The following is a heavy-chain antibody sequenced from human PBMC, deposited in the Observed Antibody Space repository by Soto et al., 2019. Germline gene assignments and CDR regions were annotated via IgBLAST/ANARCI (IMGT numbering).Heavy chain of an antibody. V-gene: IGHV3-33*01. J-gene: IGHJ4*02. D-gene: IGHD6-13*01. CDR2: IWYDGSNK. CDR3: ARDHRIAAAGNPSYYFDY. Sequence: QVQLVESGGGVVQPGRSLRLSCAASGFTFSSYGMHWVRQAPGKGLEWVAVIWYDGSNKYYADSVKGRFTISRDNSKNTLYLQMNSLRAEDTAVYYCARDHRIAAAGNPSYYFDYWGQGTLVTVSS. CDR1: GFTFSSYG.